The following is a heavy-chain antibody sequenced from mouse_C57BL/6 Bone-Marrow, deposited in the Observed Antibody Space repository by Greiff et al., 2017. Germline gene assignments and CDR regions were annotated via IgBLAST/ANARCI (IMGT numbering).Heavy chain of an antibody. CDR1: GYTFTSYW. CDR2: IHPTSGST. Sequence: QVQLQQPGAELVKPGASVKLSCKASGYTFTSYWMHWVKQRPGHGLEWIGMIHPTSGSTNYNEKFKSKATLTVDKSSSTAYMPLSSLTSEDSAVYYCAKEKGVPYGYFDVWGTGTMVTVSA. CDR3: AKEKGVPYGYFDV. V-gene: IGHV1-64*01. J-gene: IGHJ1*03.